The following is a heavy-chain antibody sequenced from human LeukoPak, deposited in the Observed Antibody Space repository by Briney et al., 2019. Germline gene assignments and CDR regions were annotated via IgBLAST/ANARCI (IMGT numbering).Heavy chain of an antibody. D-gene: IGHD3-16*01. CDR2: IYSGGGK. J-gene: IGHJ4*02. CDR1: GXTVSSNY. CDR3: ARSLSFIDY. Sequence: PRLSXAASGXTVSSNYMSWVRQAPGKGLEWVSVIYSGGGKYYADSVTGRFTISRDNSKNTLYLQMNSLRAEDTAVYYCARSLSFIDYWGQGTLVTVSS. V-gene: IGHV3-53*01.